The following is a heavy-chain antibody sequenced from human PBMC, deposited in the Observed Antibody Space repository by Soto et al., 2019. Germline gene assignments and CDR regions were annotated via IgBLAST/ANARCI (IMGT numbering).Heavy chain of an antibody. V-gene: IGHV3-53*01. CDR3: VRDSEPSTSWSLAY. D-gene: IGHD6-13*01. CDR1: GFNVSSDY. J-gene: IGHJ4*02. CDR2: IATDSYT. Sequence: EVQLVESGGGLIQPGGSLRLSCAASGFNVSSDYMNWVRQAPGKGLEWVSVIATDSYTSYADSVKGRFSISRDNSKNTLYLQMNTRRVGDTAVYYCVRDSEPSTSWSLAYWGQGPLGTVPS.